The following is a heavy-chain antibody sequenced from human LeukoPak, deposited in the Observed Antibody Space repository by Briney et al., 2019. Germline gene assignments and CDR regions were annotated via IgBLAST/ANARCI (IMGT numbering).Heavy chain of an antibody. CDR3: ARGPTGRLELGY. CDR1: GYTFTSYD. Sequence: ASVKVSCKASGYTFTSYDINWVRQATGQGLEWMGWMNPNSGNTGYAQKFQGRVTMTRDTSISTAYMELSRLRSDDTAVYYCARGPTGRLELGYWGQGTLVTVSS. J-gene: IGHJ4*02. V-gene: IGHV1-8*01. D-gene: IGHD1-7*01. CDR2: MNPNSGNT.